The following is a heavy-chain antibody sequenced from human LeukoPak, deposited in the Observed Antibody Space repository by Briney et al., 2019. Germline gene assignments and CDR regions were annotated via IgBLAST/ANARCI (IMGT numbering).Heavy chain of an antibody. CDR3: ARGIPVYGVIMIYYSYYMDV. Sequence: PSETLSLTCAVYGGSFSGYYWSWIRQPPGKGLEWIGEINHRGSTNYNPSLKSRVTISVDTSKNQFSLKLNSVTAADTAVYYCARGIPVYGVIMIYYSYYMDVWGKGTTVTVSS. CDR2: INHRGST. J-gene: IGHJ6*03. CDR1: GGSFSGYY. D-gene: IGHD3-3*01. V-gene: IGHV4-34*01.